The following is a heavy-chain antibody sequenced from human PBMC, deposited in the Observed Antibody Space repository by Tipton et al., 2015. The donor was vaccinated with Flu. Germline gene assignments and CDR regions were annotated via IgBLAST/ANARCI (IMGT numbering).Heavy chain of an antibody. CDR1: GGAITSSSYY. J-gene: IGHJ5*01. V-gene: IGHV4-39*07. CDR2: IYYIGYS. Sequence: TLSLTCSVSGGAITSSSYYWGWIRQPLGRGLEWVGSIYYIGYSYHNPSLKSRLAMSIDTSKNQFSLRLSSMTAADTAVYYCAKVKFGWVESWAQGTLVTVSS. CDR3: AKVKFGWVES. D-gene: IGHD3-16*01.